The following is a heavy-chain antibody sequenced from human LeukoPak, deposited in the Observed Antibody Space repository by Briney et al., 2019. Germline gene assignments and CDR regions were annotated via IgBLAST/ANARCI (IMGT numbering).Heavy chain of an antibody. CDR3: TTYYYGSGSYPGQFDP. Sequence: GSLRLSCAASGFTFSNAWMSWVRQAPGKGLEWVGRIKSKTDGGTTDYAAPVKGRFTISRDDSKNTLYLQMNSLKTEDTAVYYCTTYYYGSGSYPGQFDPWGQGTLVTVSS. J-gene: IGHJ5*02. CDR2: IKSKTDGGTT. V-gene: IGHV3-15*01. D-gene: IGHD3-10*01. CDR1: GFTFSNAW.